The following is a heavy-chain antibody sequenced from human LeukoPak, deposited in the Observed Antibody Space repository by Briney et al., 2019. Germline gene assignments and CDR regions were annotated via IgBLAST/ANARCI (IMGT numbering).Heavy chain of an antibody. D-gene: IGHD3-9*01. V-gene: IGHV3-23*01. CDR2: ISGSGGST. CDR3: AKVLRYFDWLPGH. CDR1: GFTFSSYA. J-gene: IGHJ4*02. Sequence: QPGGSLRLSCAASGFTFSSYAMSWVRQAPGKGLEWVSAISGSGGSTYYADSVKGRFTISRDNSKNPLYLQMNSLRAEDTAVYYCAKVLRYFDWLPGHWGQGTLVTVSS.